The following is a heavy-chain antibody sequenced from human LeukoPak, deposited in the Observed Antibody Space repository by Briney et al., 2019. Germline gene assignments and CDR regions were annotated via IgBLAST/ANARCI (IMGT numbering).Heavy chain of an antibody. V-gene: IGHV3-21*01. D-gene: IGHD4-17*01. CDR2: ISSSSSYI. CDR1: GFTFSSYS. Sequence: GGSLRLSCAASGFTFSSYSMNWVRQAPGKGLEWVSSISSSSSYIYYADSVKGRFTISRDNAKNSLYLQMNSLRAEDTAVYYCARVSRTTVTADYWGQGTLVTVSS. J-gene: IGHJ4*02. CDR3: ARVSRTTVTADY.